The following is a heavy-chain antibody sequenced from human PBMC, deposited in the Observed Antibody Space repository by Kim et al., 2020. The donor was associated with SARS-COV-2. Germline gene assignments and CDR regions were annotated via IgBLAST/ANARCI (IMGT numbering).Heavy chain of an antibody. Sequence: VKGRFTISRDNSKNTLYLQMNSLRAEDTAVYYCAKDRESGSYQTPYYFDYWGQGTLVTVSS. CDR3: AKDRESGSYQTPYYFDY. J-gene: IGHJ4*02. D-gene: IGHD1-26*01. V-gene: IGHV3-23*01.